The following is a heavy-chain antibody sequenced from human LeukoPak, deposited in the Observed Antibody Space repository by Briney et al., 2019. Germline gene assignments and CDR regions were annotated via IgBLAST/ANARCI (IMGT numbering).Heavy chain of an antibody. V-gene: IGHV3-21*01. CDR1: GFTFSSYS. J-gene: IGHJ5*02. CDR3: ARGGSCGGDCRLDWFDP. CDR2: ISSSSSYI. D-gene: IGHD2-21*02. Sequence: TGGSLRLSCAASGFTFSSYSMNWVRQAPGKGLEWVSSISSSSSYIYYADSVKGRFTISRDNAKNSLYLQMNSLRAEDTAFYYCARGGSCGGDCRLDWFDPWGQGTLVTVSS.